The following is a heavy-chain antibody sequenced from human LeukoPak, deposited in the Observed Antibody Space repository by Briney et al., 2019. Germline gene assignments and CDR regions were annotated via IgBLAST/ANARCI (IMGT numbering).Heavy chain of an antibody. CDR2: IYYSGST. CDR3: ARLWYYDFWSGYPHIDY. Sequence: SETLSLTCTVSGGSISSSSYYWGWIRQPPGKGLEWIGSIYYSGSTYYNPSLKSRVTISVDTSKNQFSLKLSSVTAADTAVYYCARLWYYDFWSGYPHIDYWGQGTLVTVSS. D-gene: IGHD3-3*01. J-gene: IGHJ4*02. V-gene: IGHV4-39*01. CDR1: GGSISSSSYY.